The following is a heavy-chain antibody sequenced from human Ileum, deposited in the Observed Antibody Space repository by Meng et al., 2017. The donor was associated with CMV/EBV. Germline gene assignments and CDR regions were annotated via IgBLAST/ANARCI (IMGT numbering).Heavy chain of an antibody. CDR1: GFTFDDYG. Sequence: SCAVSGFTFDDYGMSWVRQAPGKGLEWVSGINWNGGSTGYADSVKGRFTISRDNAKNSLYLQMNSLRAEDTALYHCARMYYYDSSGYSDYWGQGTLVTVSS. V-gene: IGHV3-20*01. D-gene: IGHD3-22*01. J-gene: IGHJ4*02. CDR2: INWNGGST. CDR3: ARMYYYDSSGYSDY.